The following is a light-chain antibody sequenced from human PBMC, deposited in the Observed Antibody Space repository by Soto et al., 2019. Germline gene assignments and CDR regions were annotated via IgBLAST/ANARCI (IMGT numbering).Light chain of an antibody. Sequence: EIVLTKSPATLSSSPGERATLTCRASQTVGGRLAWYQHKPGQAPRLIIYEAYNRAAGIPSRFSGSGSGTDVTLTITSLEPEDFAFDYCHQRQRWPRTFGQGTKGEI. CDR3: HQRQRWPRT. V-gene: IGKV3-11*01. J-gene: IGKJ1*01. CDR1: QTVGGR. CDR2: EAY.